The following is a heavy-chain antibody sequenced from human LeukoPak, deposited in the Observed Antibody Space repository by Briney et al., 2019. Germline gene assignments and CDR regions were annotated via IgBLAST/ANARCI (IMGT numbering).Heavy chain of an antibody. J-gene: IGHJ6*02. CDR3: ARAHDMDV. CDR2: IDPGDSDT. Sequence: GESLKISCKGSGYSFTNYLIGWVRQMPGGGLEWMGIIDPGDSDTRYSPSFQGQVTISADKSISTAYLQWTSLKASDTAIYYCARAHDMDVWGQGTTVAVSS. CDR1: GYSFTNYL. V-gene: IGHV5-51*01.